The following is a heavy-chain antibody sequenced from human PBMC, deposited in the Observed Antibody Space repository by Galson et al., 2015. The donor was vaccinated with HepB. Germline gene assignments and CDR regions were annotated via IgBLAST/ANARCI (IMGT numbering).Heavy chain of an antibody. CDR1: GFTFSSYA. J-gene: IGHJ4*02. V-gene: IGHV3-23*01. D-gene: IGHD6-13*01. Sequence: SLRLSCAASGFTFSSYAMSWVRQAPGKGLEWVSAISGSGGSTYYADSVKGRFTISRDNSKNTLYLQMNSLRAEDTAVYYCAKDNRLYIAAAGMMDYWGQGTLVTVSS. CDR3: AKDNRLYIAAAGMMDY. CDR2: ISGSGGST.